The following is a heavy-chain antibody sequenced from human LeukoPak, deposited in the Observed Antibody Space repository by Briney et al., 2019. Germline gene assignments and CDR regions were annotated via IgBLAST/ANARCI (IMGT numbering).Heavy chain of an antibody. V-gene: IGHV4-4*07. CDR1: GGSISSYY. Sequence: SETLSLTCTVSGGSISSYYWTWIRQPAGKGLEWIGRIYTTGSTNYNPSLNSRVTMSVDTSKNQFSLKLSSVTAADTAVYYCARQIAVAGKAAFDYWGQGTLVTVSS. CDR2: IYTTGST. J-gene: IGHJ4*02. D-gene: IGHD6-19*01. CDR3: ARQIAVAGKAAFDY.